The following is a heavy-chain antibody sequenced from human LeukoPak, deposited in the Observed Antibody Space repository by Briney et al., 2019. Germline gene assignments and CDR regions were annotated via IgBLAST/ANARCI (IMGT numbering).Heavy chain of an antibody. CDR3: VTLHRDGYKD. J-gene: IGHJ4*02. Sequence: GGSLRLSRAASGFTFSSYWMHWVRQAPGKGLVWVSRINSDGSSTSYADSVKGRFTISRDNAKNTLYLQMSSLRAEDTAVYCCVTLHRDGYKDWGQGTLVTVSS. CDR1: GFTFSSYW. D-gene: IGHD5-24*01. CDR2: INSDGSST. V-gene: IGHV3-74*01.